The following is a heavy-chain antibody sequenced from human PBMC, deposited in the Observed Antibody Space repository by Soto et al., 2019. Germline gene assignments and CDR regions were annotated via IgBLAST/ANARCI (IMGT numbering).Heavy chain of an antibody. V-gene: IGHV1-18*01. J-gene: IGHJ4*02. Sequence: QVQLVQSGPEVKKPGASVKVSCKGSGYTFSNYGVTWVRQAPGQGLERLGWVSAYNRNTNYAQKLEDSATMTTDTSTNTAYLELRGLTPDDTAVYYCSAERRSDPDLYWGQGTL. CDR1: GYTFSNYG. CDR2: VSAYNRNT. CDR3: SAERRSDPDLY.